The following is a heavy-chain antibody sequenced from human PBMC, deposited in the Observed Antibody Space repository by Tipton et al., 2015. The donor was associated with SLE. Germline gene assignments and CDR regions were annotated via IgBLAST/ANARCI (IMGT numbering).Heavy chain of an antibody. CDR3: AKEPLGYCSSTSCYSGYMDV. V-gene: IGHV3-23*03. CDR1: GFTFSSYA. D-gene: IGHD2-2*01. Sequence: SLRLSCAASGFTFSSYAMSWVRQAPGKGLEWVSVIYSGGGSTYYADSVKGRFTISRDNSKNTLYLQMNSLRAEDTAVYYCAKEPLGYCSSTSCYSGYMDVWGKGTTVTVSS. CDR2: IYSGGGST. J-gene: IGHJ6*03.